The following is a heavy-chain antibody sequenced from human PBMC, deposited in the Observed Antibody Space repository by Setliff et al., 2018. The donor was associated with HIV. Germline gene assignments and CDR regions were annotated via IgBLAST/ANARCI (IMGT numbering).Heavy chain of an antibody. V-gene: IGHV3-7*03. CDR1: GFSFGSYW. CDR2: VKQDGSDK. Sequence: GGSLRLSCAASGFSFGSYWMSWVRQAPGKGLEWVANVKQDGSDKYYVDSVKGRFTISRDNAKNSLYLQMNSLRAEDTAVYYCARNDDYGGKSHDCWGQGTLVTVSS. J-gene: IGHJ4*02. D-gene: IGHD4-17*01. CDR3: ARNDDYGGKSHDC.